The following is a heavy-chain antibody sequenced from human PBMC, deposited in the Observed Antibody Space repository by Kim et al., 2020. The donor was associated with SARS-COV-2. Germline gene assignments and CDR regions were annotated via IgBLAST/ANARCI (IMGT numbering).Heavy chain of an antibody. D-gene: IGHD3-16*01. J-gene: IGHJ4*02. CDR1: GYTFTNYG. CDR3: ARDLRVSYGGVEGGGY. CDR2: INSHNGNT. Sequence: ASVKVSCEASGYTFTNYGLSWVRQAPGQGLEWMGWINSHNGNTNYAQRFQDRITMTTDTSASTAFMELRSLRSDDTAMYYCARDLRVSYGGVEGGGYWGQGTLIPVSS. V-gene: IGHV1-18*01.